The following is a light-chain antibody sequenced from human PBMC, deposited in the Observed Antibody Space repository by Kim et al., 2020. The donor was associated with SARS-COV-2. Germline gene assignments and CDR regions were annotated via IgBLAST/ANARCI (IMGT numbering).Light chain of an antibody. CDR3: QSYDNSLSATV. CDR1: DYNIGAGYR. Sequence: RVTISCTGRDYNIGAGYRVHWYRHLPGTAPKLLIYDDANRPSGGPDRFSGSKSGTSASLAITGLQPEDEADYYCQSYDNSLSATVFGGGTQLTVL. V-gene: IGLV1-40*01. J-gene: IGLJ3*02. CDR2: DDA.